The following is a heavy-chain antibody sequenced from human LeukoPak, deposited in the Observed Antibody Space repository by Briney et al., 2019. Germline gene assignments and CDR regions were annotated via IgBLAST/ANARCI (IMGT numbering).Heavy chain of an antibody. CDR1: GYTLTELS. CDR2: FDPEDGET. D-gene: IGHD1-26*01. J-gene: IGHJ4*02. Sequence: ASVKVSCKFSGYTLTELSMHWVRPAPGKGLEWMGGFDPEDGETIYAQKFQGRITMTEDTSTDTAYMEMSSLRSEDTAVYYCATDHRGTSAASVGATESFDYWGQGTLVTVSS. V-gene: IGHV1-24*01. CDR3: ATDHRGTSAASVGATESFDY.